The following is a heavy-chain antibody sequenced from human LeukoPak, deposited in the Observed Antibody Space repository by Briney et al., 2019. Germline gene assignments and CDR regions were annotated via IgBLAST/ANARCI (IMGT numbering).Heavy chain of an antibody. CDR3: ASAMTYSSSWTLGY. CDR2: IRYDGSDE. V-gene: IGHV3-30*02. CDR1: GFTFSSYG. D-gene: IGHD6-13*01. Sequence: PGGSLRLSCAASGFTFSSYGMHWVRQAPGKGLEWVAFIRYDGSDENYADSVKGRFTISRDNSKNTLYLQMNSLRAEDTAVYYCASAMTYSSSWTLGYWGQGTLVTVSS. J-gene: IGHJ4*02.